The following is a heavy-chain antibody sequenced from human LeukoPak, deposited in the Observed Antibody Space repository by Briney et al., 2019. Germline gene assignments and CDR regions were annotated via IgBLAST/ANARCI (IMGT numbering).Heavy chain of an antibody. V-gene: IGHV4-39*01. CDR3: ARRVIAAAGTLDY. D-gene: IGHD6-13*01. CDR1: GGSISSSSYY. Sequence: SETLSLTCTVSGGSISSSSYYWGWIRQPPGKGLEWIGSIYYSGSTYYNPSLKSRVTISVDTSKTQFSLKLSSVTAADTAVYYCARRVIAAAGTLDYWGQGTLVTVSS. J-gene: IGHJ4*02. CDR2: IYYSGST.